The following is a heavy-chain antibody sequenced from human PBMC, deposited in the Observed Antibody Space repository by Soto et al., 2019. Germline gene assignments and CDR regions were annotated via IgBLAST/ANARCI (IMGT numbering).Heavy chain of an antibody. CDR3: AREYCTTTSCYVPDD. CDR2: ISTYNGQT. V-gene: IGHV1-18*01. D-gene: IGHD2-2*01. Sequence: ASVKVSCKASGYTLTSYGISWVRQAPGQGLEWMGWISTYNGQTRSAQKLQGRVTMTTDTSTTTAYMELRGLTSDDTAVYYCAREYCTTTSCYVPDDCAQGSLVTVSS. CDR1: GYTLTSYG. J-gene: IGHJ4*02.